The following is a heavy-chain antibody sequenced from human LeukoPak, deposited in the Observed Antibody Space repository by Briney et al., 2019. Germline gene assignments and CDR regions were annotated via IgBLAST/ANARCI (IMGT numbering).Heavy chain of an antibody. D-gene: IGHD1-1*01. CDR1: GDSISSARNY. J-gene: IGHJ4*02. Sequence: SETLSLTCSVSGDSISSARNYWGWIRQSPGKGLECLASIYSSGSTHSNPSLKSRVSISIDTSKNQFSLKLYSVTASDAAIYYCARHLSGTTMAHYFDFWGQGTLVTVSS. CDR2: IYSSGST. CDR3: ARHLSGTTMAHYFDF. V-gene: IGHV4-39*01.